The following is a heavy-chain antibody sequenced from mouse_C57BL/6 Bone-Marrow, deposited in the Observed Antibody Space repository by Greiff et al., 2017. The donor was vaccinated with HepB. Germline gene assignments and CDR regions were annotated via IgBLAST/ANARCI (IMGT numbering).Heavy chain of an antibody. CDR1: GYTFTSYW. V-gene: IGHV1-52*01. J-gene: IGHJ2*01. Sequence: QVQLQQPGAELVRPGSSVKLSCKASGYTFTSYWMHWVKQRPIQGLEWIGNIDPSDSETHYNQKFKDKATLTVDKSSSTAYMQLSSLTSEDSAVYYCAWGRYSQDPFDYWGQGTTLTVSS. D-gene: IGHD2-12*01. CDR2: IDPSDSET. CDR3: AWGRYSQDPFDY.